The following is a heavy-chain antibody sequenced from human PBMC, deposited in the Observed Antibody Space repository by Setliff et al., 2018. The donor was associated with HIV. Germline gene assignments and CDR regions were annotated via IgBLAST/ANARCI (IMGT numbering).Heavy chain of an antibody. Sequence: LSLTCAVSGGFFSGYYWSWIRQPPGKGLEWISYISSSGSSIYYGDSVKGRFAISRDNAKNSLYLQLNSLRAEDTAVYYCARDEAIVGALKYFDLWGRGTLVTVSS. V-gene: IGHV3-11*04. CDR2: ISSSGSSI. J-gene: IGHJ2*01. CDR3: ARDEAIVGALKYFDL. D-gene: IGHD1-26*01. CDR1: GGFFSGYY.